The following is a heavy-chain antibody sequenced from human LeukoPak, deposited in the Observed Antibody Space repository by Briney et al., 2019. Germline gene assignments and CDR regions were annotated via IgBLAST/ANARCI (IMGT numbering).Heavy chain of an antibody. CDR3: AKLLWFGPHGRTRDY. Sequence: GGSLRLSCAASGFTVSSNNMSWVRKAPGKGLEWVSVIYSGGSTYYADSVKGRFTISRDNSKNTLYLQMNSLRAEDTAVYYCAKLLWFGPHGRTRDYWGQGTLVTVSS. D-gene: IGHD3-10*01. CDR2: IYSGGST. CDR1: GFTVSSNN. V-gene: IGHV3-53*01. J-gene: IGHJ4*02.